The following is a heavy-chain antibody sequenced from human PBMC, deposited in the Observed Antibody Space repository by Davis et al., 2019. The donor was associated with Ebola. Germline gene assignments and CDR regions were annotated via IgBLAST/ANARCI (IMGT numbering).Heavy chain of an antibody. CDR3: ARDRGFNWFDP. CDR1: GFTFSSYS. V-gene: IGHV3-21*01. CDR2: ISSSSSYI. J-gene: IGHJ5*02. Sequence: GSLRLSCAASGFTFSSYSMNWVRQAPGKGLEWVPSISSSSSYIYYADSVKGRFTISRDNAKNSLYLQMNSLRAEDTAVYYCARDRGFNWFDPWGQGTLVTVSS.